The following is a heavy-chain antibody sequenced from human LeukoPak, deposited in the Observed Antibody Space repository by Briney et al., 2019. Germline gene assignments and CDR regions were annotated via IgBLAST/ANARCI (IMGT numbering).Heavy chain of an antibody. CDR1: GFTFSSYW. V-gene: IGHV3-7*01. CDR3: AKDHHLGAPTEDI. Sequence: GGSLRLSCAASGFTFSSYWMTWVRQAPGKGLEWVANMKRDGSEKYYADSVKGRFTISRDNANNSLYLQMNSLRAEDTAVYYCAKDHHLGAPTEDIWGQGTMVTVSS. CDR2: MKRDGSEK. J-gene: IGHJ3*02. D-gene: IGHD6-6*01.